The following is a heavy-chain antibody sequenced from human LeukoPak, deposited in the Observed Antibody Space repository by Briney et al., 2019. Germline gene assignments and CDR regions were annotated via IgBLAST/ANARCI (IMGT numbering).Heavy chain of an antibody. V-gene: IGHV1-69*13. CDR3: ARNKRYCGRDCLRFDP. CDR1: GGTFSSYA. CDR2: IIPIFGTA. Sequence: SVKVSCKASGGTFSSYAISWVRQAPGQGLEWMGGIIPIFGTANYAQKFQGRVTITADESTSTAYMELSSLRSEDTAVYYCARNKRYCGRDCLRFDPWRQGTLVTVSS. J-gene: IGHJ5*02. D-gene: IGHD2-21*01.